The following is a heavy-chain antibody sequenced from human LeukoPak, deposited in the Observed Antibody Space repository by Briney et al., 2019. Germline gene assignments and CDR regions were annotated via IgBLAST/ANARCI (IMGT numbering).Heavy chain of an antibody. CDR3: ARAGPNDHRFDY. Sequence: GRSLRLSCAASGFSITNYAIPWVRQAPGRGLEWVAVISYHGSSQYYADSVKGRFTISRDTLKNTVFLQMFSLRPEDTGFYYCARAGPNDHRFDYWGQGTLVTVPS. CDR2: ISYHGSSQ. D-gene: IGHD1-1*01. CDR1: GFSITNYA. V-gene: IGHV3-30-3*01. J-gene: IGHJ4*02.